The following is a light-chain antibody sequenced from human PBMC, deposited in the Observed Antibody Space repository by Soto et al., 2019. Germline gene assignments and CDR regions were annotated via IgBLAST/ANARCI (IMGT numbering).Light chain of an antibody. Sequence: QSVLTQPASVSGSPGQSITISCTGTSSDVGGYKSVSWYQQHPGKAPKLMIYDVSNRPSGVSNRFSGSKSGNTASLSISGLQAEDEADYYCCSYTSTSTLHVVFGGGTKLTVL. CDR3: CSYTSTSTLHVV. CDR2: DVS. V-gene: IGLV2-14*01. J-gene: IGLJ2*01. CDR1: SSDVGGYKS.